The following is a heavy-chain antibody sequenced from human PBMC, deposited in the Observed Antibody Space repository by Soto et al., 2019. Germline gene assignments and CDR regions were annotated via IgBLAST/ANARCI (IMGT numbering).Heavy chain of an antibody. CDR2: ISSSSSTL. Sequence: GGSLRLSCAASGFTFSSYSMNWVRQAPGKGLEWVSYISSSSSTLYYADSVKGRFTISRDNAKNSLYLQMNSLRDEDTAVYYCARDSYYYDSSGYYYFDYWGQGTLVTVSS. CDR1: GFTFSSYS. D-gene: IGHD3-22*01. V-gene: IGHV3-48*02. CDR3: ARDSYYYDSSGYYYFDY. J-gene: IGHJ4*02.